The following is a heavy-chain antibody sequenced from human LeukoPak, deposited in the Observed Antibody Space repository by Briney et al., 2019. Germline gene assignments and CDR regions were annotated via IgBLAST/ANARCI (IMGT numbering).Heavy chain of an antibody. CDR1: GGSVSSGSYH. CDR2: IYYSGST. Sequence: SETLSLTCTVSGGSVSSGSYHWSWIRQPPGKGLEWIGYIYYSGSTNYNPSLKSRVTISADTSKNQFSLKLSSVTAADTAVYYCARDREYYYDSSGYYYYGMDVWGQGTTVTVSS. CDR3: ARDREYYYDSSGYYYYGMDV. V-gene: IGHV4-61*01. J-gene: IGHJ6*02. D-gene: IGHD3-22*01.